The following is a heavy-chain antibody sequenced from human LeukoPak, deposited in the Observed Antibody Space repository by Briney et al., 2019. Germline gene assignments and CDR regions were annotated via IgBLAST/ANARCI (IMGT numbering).Heavy chain of an antibody. CDR2: INPNSGGT. V-gene: IGHV1-2*02. D-gene: IGHD6-6*01. J-gene: IGHJ4*02. Sequence: GASVKVSCTAPGGTFSSYAISWVRQAPGQGLEWMGGINPNSGGTNYAQKFQGRVTMTGDTSISTAYMELSGLRSDDTAVYYCASTPLQSSSSLFDYWGQGTLVTVSS. CDR1: GGTFSSYA. CDR3: ASTPLQSSSSLFDY.